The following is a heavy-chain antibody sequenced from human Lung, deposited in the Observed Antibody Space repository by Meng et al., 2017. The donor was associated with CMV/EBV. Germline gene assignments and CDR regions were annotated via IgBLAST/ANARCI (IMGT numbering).Heavy chain of an antibody. CDR1: SCTL. D-gene: IGHD2-21*02. CDR3: ARIERRRILKYCGSDCSTTDY. CDR2: VYRSGST. Sequence: SCTLSASLRQVPGNGLEWIGEVYRSGSTNCNPSLKGRVTISVDKFKNQFSLELGSVTAADTAVYYCARIERRRILKYCGSDCSTTDYWGQGTPVTVSS. J-gene: IGHJ4*02. V-gene: IGHV4-4*02.